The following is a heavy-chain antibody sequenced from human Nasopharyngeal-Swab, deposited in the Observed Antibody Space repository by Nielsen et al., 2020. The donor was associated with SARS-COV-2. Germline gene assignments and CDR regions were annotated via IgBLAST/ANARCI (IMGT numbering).Heavy chain of an antibody. CDR3: ARDPLSSWQAIGNWYFDL. D-gene: IGHD6-13*01. J-gene: IGHJ2*01. V-gene: IGHV3-21*01. CDR1: GFTFRTYA. Sequence: GESLKISCAASGFTFRTYAMTWVRQAPGKGLEWVSSVSSTSSYIYYADSLKGRFTISRDNAKNSLYLQLNSLRAEDTAVYYCARDPLSSWQAIGNWYFDLWGRGTLVTVSS. CDR2: VSSTSSYI.